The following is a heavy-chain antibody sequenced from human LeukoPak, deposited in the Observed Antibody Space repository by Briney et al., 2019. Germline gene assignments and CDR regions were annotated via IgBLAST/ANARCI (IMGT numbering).Heavy chain of an antibody. Sequence: GGSLRLSCAASGFTFSSYAMSWVRQAPGKGLEWVSGISSSGGSTYYADSVKGRFTISRDNSKSTLFLQVNSLRAEDTAVYYCAKNLNPFDSWGQGILVTVSS. V-gene: IGHV3-23*01. CDR3: AKNLNPFDS. CDR2: ISSSGGST. J-gene: IGHJ4*02. CDR1: GFTFSSYA.